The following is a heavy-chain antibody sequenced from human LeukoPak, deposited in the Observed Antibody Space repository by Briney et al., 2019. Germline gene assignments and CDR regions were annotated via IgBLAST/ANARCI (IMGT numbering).Heavy chain of an antibody. J-gene: IGHJ5*02. V-gene: IGHV5-51*01. CDR2: IYPGDSDT. D-gene: IGHD3-22*01. Sequence: GESLKISCKGSGYSFTSYCIGWVRQMPGKGLEWMGIIYPGDSDTKYSPSFQGQVTISADKSISTAYLQWSSLKASDTAMYYCARLRLTPTQYYYDSSGYYWFDPWGQGTLVTVSS. CDR3: ARLRLTPTQYYYDSSGYYWFDP. CDR1: GYSFTSYC.